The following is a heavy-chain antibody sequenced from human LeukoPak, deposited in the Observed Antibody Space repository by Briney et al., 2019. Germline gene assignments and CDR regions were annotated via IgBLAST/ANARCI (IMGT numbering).Heavy chain of an antibody. CDR2: ISTSGSS. J-gene: IGHJ4*02. V-gene: IGHV4-4*07. CDR1: GGSISNYY. CDR3: ARDSMTTVITPEFDF. Sequence: SETLSLTCTVSGGSISNYYWSWIRQPAGKGLEWIGRISTSGSSNYNPSLKSRVTMSVDTSQNQFSLNLSSVTAADTAVYYCARDSMTTVITPEFDFWGQGTLVTVSS. D-gene: IGHD4-23*01.